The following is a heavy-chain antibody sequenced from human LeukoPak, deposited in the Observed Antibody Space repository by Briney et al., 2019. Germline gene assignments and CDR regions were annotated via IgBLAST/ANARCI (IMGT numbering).Heavy chain of an antibody. CDR2: INGGGSPI. V-gene: IGHV3-48*01. J-gene: IGHJ4*02. D-gene: IGHD2-21*01. Sequence: PGGSLRLSCAASGFTFSSYAMSWVRQAPGKGLEWVAYINGGGSPIYYADSVRGRFTISRDNAKSSLYLQMNSLRAEDTALYYCVRDNPRCCGVIPANIDDFWGQGTLVTASS. CDR1: GFTFSSYA. CDR3: VRDNPRCCGVIPANIDDF.